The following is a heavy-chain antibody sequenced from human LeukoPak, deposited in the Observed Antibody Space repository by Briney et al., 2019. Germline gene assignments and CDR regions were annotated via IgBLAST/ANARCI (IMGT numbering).Heavy chain of an antibody. CDR3: ATSRGYSYGDYFDY. CDR1: GYTLTSYG. CDR2: ISAYNGNT. Sequence: ASVKVSCKASGYTLTSYGISWVRQAPGQGLEWMRWISAYNGNTNYAQKLQGRVTMTTDTSTSTAYMELRSLRSDDTAVYYCATSRGYSYGDYFDYWGQGTLVTVSS. J-gene: IGHJ4*02. D-gene: IGHD5-18*01. V-gene: IGHV1-18*04.